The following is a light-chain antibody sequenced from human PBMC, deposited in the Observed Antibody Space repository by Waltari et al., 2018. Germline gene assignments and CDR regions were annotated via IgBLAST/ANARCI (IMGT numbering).Light chain of an antibody. CDR1: QTVSSM. CDR2: GAS. J-gene: IGKJ1*01. V-gene: IGKV3D-15*01. Sequence: EIVMTQSPATLSVSPGERATLSCRASQTVSSMLAWYQQKPGQPPRLLIYGASIRATGIPARFSGSGSGTEFTLTISSLQSEDFAVYYCHQFNNWPRTFGQGTKVEIK. CDR3: HQFNNWPRT.